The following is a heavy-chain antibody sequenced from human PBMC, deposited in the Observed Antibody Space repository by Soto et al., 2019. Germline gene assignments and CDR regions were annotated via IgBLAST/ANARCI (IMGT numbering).Heavy chain of an antibody. D-gene: IGHD1-26*01. J-gene: IGHJ5*02. CDR1: GFIFENFG. Sequence: GGSLRLSCAASGFIFENFGMSWVRQAPGKGLEWISSISGSGFKKYYADSVRGRFTISRDNSKSTVYLELNNLSAEDTAVYHCAKNQGVELVPLATVDWFDPWGQGSVVTV. CDR3: AKNQGVELVPLATVDWFDP. V-gene: IGHV3-23*01. CDR2: ISGSGFKK.